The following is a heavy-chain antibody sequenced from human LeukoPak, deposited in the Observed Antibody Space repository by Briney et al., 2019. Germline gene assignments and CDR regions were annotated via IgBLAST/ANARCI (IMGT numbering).Heavy chain of an antibody. CDR3: ARGPNSSSWYAGIDY. V-gene: IGHV4-30-2*01. Sequence: PSETLPINCPVTGGSISCGGYSLSWISQPPAKRPACIGDIYHSGSTYYNPSLKSRVTISVDRSKNQFSLKLSSVTAADTAVYYCARGPNSSSWYAGIDYWGQGTLVTVSS. J-gene: IGHJ4*02. D-gene: IGHD6-13*01. CDR2: IYHSGST. CDR1: GGSISCGGYS.